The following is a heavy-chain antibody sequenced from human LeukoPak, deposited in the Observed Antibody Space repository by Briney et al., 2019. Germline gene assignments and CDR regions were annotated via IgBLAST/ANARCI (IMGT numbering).Heavy chain of an antibody. CDR1: GGSISSYS. CDR2: FYTSGST. D-gene: IGHD6-19*01. CDR3: ARGVVSGWYIFDY. V-gene: IGHV4-4*07. Sequence: PSETLSLTCTVSGGSISSYSWSWIRQPAGKGLEWIGHFYTSGSTNYNPSLKNRVTMSVDTSKNQFSLKLSSVTAADTAAYYCARGVVSGWYIFDYWGQGTLVTVSS. J-gene: IGHJ4*02.